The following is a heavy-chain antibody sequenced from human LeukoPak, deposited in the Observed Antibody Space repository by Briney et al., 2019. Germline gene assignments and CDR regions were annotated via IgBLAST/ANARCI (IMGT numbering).Heavy chain of an antibody. CDR3: ARMVYGDSGNWFDP. V-gene: IGHV2-70*01. CDR2: IDWDGDK. CDR1: GFSLSTRGMC. Sequence: SGPTLVKPTQTLTLTCTFSGFSLSTRGMCVSWIRQPPEKALEWLALIDWDGDKYYNTSLKTRLTISKDTSKNQVVFTMTNMDPVDTATHYCARMVYGDSGNWFDPWGQGTLVTVSS. D-gene: IGHD4-17*01. J-gene: IGHJ5*02.